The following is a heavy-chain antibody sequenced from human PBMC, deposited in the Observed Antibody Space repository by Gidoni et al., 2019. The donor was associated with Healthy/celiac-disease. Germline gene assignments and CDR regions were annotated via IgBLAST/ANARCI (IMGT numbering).Heavy chain of an antibody. D-gene: IGHD6-25*01. CDR2: ISYDGGNK. Sequence: QVQLVESGGGVVQPGRSLRLSCAASGFTFSSYAMHWVRQAPGKGLEWVAVISYDGGNKYYADSVKGRFTISRDNSKNTLYLQMNSLRAEDTAVYYCAREKHAIPGASGEIDYWGQGTLVTVSS. V-gene: IGHV3-30-3*01. CDR1: GFTFSSYA. CDR3: AREKHAIPGASGEIDY. J-gene: IGHJ4*02.